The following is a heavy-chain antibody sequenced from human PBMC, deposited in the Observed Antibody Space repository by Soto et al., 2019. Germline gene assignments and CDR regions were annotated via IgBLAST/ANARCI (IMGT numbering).Heavy chain of an antibody. J-gene: IGHJ4*02. V-gene: IGHV1-69*02. Sequence: QVQLVQSGAEVKSAGSSVKVSCKASGDTFNFYSINWVRQAPGLGLEWVGRVNPILSMSNYAQRFQGRVTMTADKYTGTAYMERRSLISVDTAIYYCASKYGSGYRAFDSWGQGDLVTVAS. CDR1: GDTFNFYS. CDR3: ASKYGSGYRAFDS. D-gene: IGHD3-10*01. CDR2: VNPILSMS.